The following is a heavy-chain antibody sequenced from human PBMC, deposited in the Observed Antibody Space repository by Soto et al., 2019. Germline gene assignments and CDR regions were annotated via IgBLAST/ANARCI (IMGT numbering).Heavy chain of an antibody. D-gene: IGHD2-21*01. Sequence: QVQLVESGGGVVQPGRSLRLSCAASGFTCSSYSMHWVRQAPGKGLEWVAAMSFDGNSKYFADSVKGRFTISRDNSKNTLSLQMNSLGAEDSAVYYCARGRSVIDHDDFEYWGQGTLVTVSS. CDR1: GFTCSSYS. V-gene: IGHV3-30-3*01. J-gene: IGHJ4*02. CDR3: ARGRSVIDHDDFEY. CDR2: MSFDGNSK.